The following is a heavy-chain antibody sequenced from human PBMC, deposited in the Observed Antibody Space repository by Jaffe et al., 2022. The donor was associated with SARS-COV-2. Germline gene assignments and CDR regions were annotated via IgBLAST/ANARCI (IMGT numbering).Heavy chain of an antibody. D-gene: IGHD6-19*01. V-gene: IGHV3-33*01. J-gene: IGHJ4*02. CDR2: IWYDGSNK. CDR1: GFTFSSHG. CDR3: TRTTGIAVTGTDFDL. Sequence: QVQLVESGGGVVQPGTSLRLSCAASGFTFSSHGMHWVRQAPGKGLEWVALIWYDGSNKFYRDSVKGRFTISRDNSKNTLYLQMNSLRVEDTAVYFCTRTTGIAVTGTDFDLWGQGTLVTVSS.